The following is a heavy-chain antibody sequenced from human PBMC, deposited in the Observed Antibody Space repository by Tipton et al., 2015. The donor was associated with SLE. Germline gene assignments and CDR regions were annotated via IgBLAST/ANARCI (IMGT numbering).Heavy chain of an antibody. J-gene: IGHJ4*02. V-gene: IGHV1-8*02. CDR3: SRSGDLDF. D-gene: IGHD7-27*01. CDR1: GYSFTSHG. Sequence: QLVQSGAEVKKPGASVKVSCKTSGYSFTSHGVNWVRQAPGQGLEWMGWMNPDTDQTGYAQKFQGRVTMTRDSSISTAYMELSSLRSDDTAVYYCSRSGDLDFWGQGTQVTVSS. CDR2: MNPDTDQT.